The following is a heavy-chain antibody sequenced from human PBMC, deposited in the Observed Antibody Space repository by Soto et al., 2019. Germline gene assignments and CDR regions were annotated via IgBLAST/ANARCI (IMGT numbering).Heavy chain of an antibody. Sequence: GGSLRLSCAASGFTFSSYGMHWVRQAPGKGLEWVAVISYDGSNKYYADSVKGRFTISRDNSKNTLYLQMNSLRAEDTAVYYCARPPSYGDYYYYGMDVWGQGTTVTISS. J-gene: IGHJ6*02. V-gene: IGHV3-30*03. CDR2: ISYDGSNK. CDR3: ARPPSYGDYYYYGMDV. CDR1: GFTFSSYG. D-gene: IGHD4-17*01.